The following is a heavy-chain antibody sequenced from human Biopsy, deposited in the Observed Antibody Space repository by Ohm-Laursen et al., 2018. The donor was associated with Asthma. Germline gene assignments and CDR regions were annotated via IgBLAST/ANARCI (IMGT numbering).Heavy chain of an antibody. CDR1: GLTFSTYG. V-gene: IGHV3-30*03. Sequence: SLSLSCAASGLTFSTYGIHWVRQAPGKGLEWVAYIACDGINSYYADSVKGRFTISRDNSRNTLYLQKNNLRSDDTAVYYCARAGESDLVGGLDVWGQGTTVIVS. D-gene: IGHD2-21*01. CDR3: ARAGESDLVGGLDV. J-gene: IGHJ6*02. CDR2: IACDGINS.